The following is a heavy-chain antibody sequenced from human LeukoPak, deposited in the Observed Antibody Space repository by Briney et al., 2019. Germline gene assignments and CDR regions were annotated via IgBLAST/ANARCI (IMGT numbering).Heavy chain of an antibody. CDR2: IHYSGST. D-gene: IGHD3-22*01. CDR1: GGSISGYY. J-gene: IGHJ4*02. V-gene: IGHV4-59*12. CDR3: ARDPRAYDSSGYSDY. Sequence: KPSETLSLTCTVSGGSISGYYWSWIRQPPGKGLEYIGYIHYSGSTTYNPSLKSRVTISVDTSKNQFSLKMNSVTAADTAVYYCARDPRAYDSSGYSDYWGQGTLVTVSS.